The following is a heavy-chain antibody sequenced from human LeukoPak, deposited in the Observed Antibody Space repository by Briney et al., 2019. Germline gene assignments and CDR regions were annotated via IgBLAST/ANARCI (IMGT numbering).Heavy chain of an antibody. J-gene: IGHJ3*02. CDR1: GFTVSSNY. D-gene: IGHD2-2*02. Sequence: PGGSLRLSCAASGFTVSSNYMSWVRQAPGKGLEWVSVIYSGGSTYYADSVKGRFTISRDNSKNTLYLQMNSLRAEDTAVYYCARDSNCSSTSCYTYAVDIWGQGTMVTVSS. CDR3: ARDSNCSSTSCYTYAVDI. V-gene: IGHV3-53*01. CDR2: IYSGGST.